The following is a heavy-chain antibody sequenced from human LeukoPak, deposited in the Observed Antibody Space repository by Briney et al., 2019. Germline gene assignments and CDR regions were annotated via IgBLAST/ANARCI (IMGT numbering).Heavy chain of an antibody. D-gene: IGHD3-22*01. CDR1: GFTFSSYG. CDR2: ISYDGSNK. CDR3: AKDSSGYYLVFDY. Sequence: GGSLRLSCAASGFTFSSYGMHWVRQAPGKGLEWVAVISYDGSNKYYADSVKGRFTISRDNSKNTLCLQMNSLRAEDTAVYYCAKDSSGYYLVFDYRGQGTLVTVSS. V-gene: IGHV3-30*18. J-gene: IGHJ4*02.